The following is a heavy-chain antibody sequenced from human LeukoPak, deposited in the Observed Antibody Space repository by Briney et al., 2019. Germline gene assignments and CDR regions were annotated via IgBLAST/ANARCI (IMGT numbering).Heavy chain of an antibody. J-gene: IGHJ4*02. CDR1: GFTFNSYA. CDR2: ISGRGGST. D-gene: IGHD2-2*01. Sequence: GGSLRLSCAASGFTFNSYAMNWVRQAPGKGLEWVPAISGRGGSTYYAGSVKGRFTISRDNSKNTLYLQMNSLRAEDTAIYYCAKSMAGYCDSTIDYWGQGTLVTVSS. CDR3: AKSMAGYCDSTIDY. V-gene: IGHV3-23*01.